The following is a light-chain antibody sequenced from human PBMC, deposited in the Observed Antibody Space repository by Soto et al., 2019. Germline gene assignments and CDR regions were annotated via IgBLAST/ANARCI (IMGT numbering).Light chain of an antibody. CDR1: QSISSN. CDR3: QQNGNWPPWT. Sequence: EIVMTQSPATLSVSPGERATLSCRASQSISSNLAWYQQTPCQAPRLLNDVESTRTTCNTARFSGSASGTDVTLPISSLHVEDCALYYCQQNGNWPPWTSGQGTQGEIQ. CDR2: VES. V-gene: IGKV3D-15*01. J-gene: IGKJ1*01.